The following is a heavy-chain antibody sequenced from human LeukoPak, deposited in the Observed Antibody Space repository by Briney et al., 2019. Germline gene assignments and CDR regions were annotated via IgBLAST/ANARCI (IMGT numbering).Heavy chain of an antibody. Sequence: PSETLSLTCTVSGGSISSSSYYWGWIRQPPGKGLEWIGSIYYSGSTYYNPSLKSRVTISVDTSKNQFSLKLSSVTAADTAVYYCARDNVGSLVVIELYYFDYWGQGTLVTVSS. J-gene: IGHJ4*02. CDR1: GGSISSSSYY. CDR2: IYYSGST. CDR3: ARDNVGSLVVIELYYFDY. V-gene: IGHV4-39*07. D-gene: IGHD3-22*01.